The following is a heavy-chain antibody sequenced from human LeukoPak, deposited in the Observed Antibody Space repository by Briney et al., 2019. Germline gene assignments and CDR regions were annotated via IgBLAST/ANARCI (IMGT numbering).Heavy chain of an antibody. J-gene: IGHJ4*02. CDR3: AKDRARLVPTPFDY. CDR2: ISYDGNNK. CDR1: GFTFSGYA. D-gene: IGHD6-19*01. V-gene: IGHV3-30-3*01. Sequence: GGSLRLSCAASGFTFSGYAMHWVRQAPGKGLEWVTVISYDGNNKYYADSVKGRFTISRDNSKNTLYLQMNSLRAEDTAVYYCAKDRARLVPTPFDYWGQGTLVTVSS.